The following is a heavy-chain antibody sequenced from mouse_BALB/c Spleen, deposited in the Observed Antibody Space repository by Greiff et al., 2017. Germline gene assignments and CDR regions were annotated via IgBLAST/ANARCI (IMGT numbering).Heavy chain of an antibody. D-gene: IGHD1-2*01. CDR2: IDPYNGGT. CDR3: AVTTAPGLTMDY. J-gene: IGHJ4*01. V-gene: IGHV1S135*01. Sequence: VQLKESGPELVKPGASVKVSCKASGYAFTSYNMYWVKQSHGKSLEWIGYIDPYNGGTSYNQKFKGKATLTVDKSSSTAYMHLNSLTSEDSAVYYCAVTTAPGLTMDYWGQGTSVTVSS. CDR1: GYAFTSYN.